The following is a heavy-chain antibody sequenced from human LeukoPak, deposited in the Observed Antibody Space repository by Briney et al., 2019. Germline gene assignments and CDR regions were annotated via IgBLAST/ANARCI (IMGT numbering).Heavy chain of an antibody. Sequence: GESLKISCKGSGYSFTNYWIGWVRQMPGKGLEWMGIIYLGDSDTRYSPSFQGQVTISADKSISIAYLQWSSLKASDTAMYYCARKGRYCSSTNCPFDYWXQGTLVTVSS. CDR3: ARKGRYCSSTNCPFDY. D-gene: IGHD2-2*01. CDR2: IYLGDSDT. V-gene: IGHV5-51*01. J-gene: IGHJ4*02. CDR1: GYSFTNYW.